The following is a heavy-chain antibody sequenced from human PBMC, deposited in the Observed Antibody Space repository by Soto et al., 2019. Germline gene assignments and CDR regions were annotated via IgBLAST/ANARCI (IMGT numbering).Heavy chain of an antibody. Sequence: SGKGLEWIGSIYYSGSTYYNPSLKSRVTISVDTSKNQFSLKLSSVTAADTAVYYCARTAAIVVVPAAYNWFDPWGQGNLVTVSS. CDR2: IYYSGST. J-gene: IGHJ5*02. V-gene: IGHV4-39*01. D-gene: IGHD2-2*01. CDR3: ARTAAIVVVPAAYNWFDP.